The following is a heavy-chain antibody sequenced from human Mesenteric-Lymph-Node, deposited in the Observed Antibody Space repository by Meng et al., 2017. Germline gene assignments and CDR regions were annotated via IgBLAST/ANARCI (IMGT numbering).Heavy chain of an antibody. D-gene: IGHD3-16*01. J-gene: IGHJ6*02. V-gene: IGHV3-73*01. CDR3: ARDNYDYISMDV. CDR1: GFTFTGSA. CDR2: IRSKADNYAT. Sequence: GESLKTSCAASGFTFTGSAIHWVRQASGTGLEWVGRIRSKADNYATAYAASVKGRFTISRDDSKNTAYLQMNSLRAEDTAVYYCARDNYDYISMDVWGQGTTVTVSS.